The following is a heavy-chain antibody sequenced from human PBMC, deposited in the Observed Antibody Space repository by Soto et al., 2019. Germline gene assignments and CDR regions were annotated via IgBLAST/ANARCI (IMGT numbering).Heavy chain of an antibody. CDR2: ISGSGGST. CDR3: ETSTTGGQFDY. J-gene: IGHJ4*02. V-gene: IGHV3-23*01. CDR1: GFTFSSYA. Sequence: GGSLRLSCAASGFTFSSYAMSWVRQAPGKGLEWASAISGSGGSTYYADSVKGRFTISRDNSKNTLYLQMNSLRAEDTAVYYCETSTTGGQFDYWGQGTLVTVSS.